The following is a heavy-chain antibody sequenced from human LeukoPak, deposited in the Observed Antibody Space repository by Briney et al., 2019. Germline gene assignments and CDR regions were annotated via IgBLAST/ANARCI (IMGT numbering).Heavy chain of an antibody. CDR1: GFTFSSYS. CDR3: ARDFMEDSGHGYFDY. J-gene: IGHJ4*02. V-gene: IGHV3-21*01. D-gene: IGHD5-12*01. Sequence: PGGSLRLSCAASGFTFSSYSMNWVRQAPGKGLEWVSSISSSSSSYIYYADSVKGRFTISRDNAKNSLYLQMNSLRAEDTAVYYCARDFMEDSGHGYFDYWGQGTLVTVSS. CDR2: ISSSSSSYI.